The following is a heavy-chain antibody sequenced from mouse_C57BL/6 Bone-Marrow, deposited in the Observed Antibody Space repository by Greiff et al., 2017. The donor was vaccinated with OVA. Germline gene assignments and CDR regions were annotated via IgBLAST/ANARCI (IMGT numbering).Heavy chain of an antibody. CDR2: IDPENGDT. Sequence: EVQLQQSGAELVRPGASVKLSCTASGFNIKDDYMHWVKQRPEQGLEWIGWIDPENGDTEYASKFQGKATITADTSSNTAYLQLSSLTSEDTAVYYCTTLRVRWSLGYGGQGTTLTVSS. J-gene: IGHJ2*01. V-gene: IGHV14-4*01. CDR3: TTLRVRWSLGY. D-gene: IGHD2-3*01. CDR1: GFNIKDDY.